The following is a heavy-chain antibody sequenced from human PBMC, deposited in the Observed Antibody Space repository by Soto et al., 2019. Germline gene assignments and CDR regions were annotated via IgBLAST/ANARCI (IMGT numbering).Heavy chain of an antibody. CDR2: LGHGGST. CDR3: AALRPHTPCRSGACPNCFDT. V-gene: IGHV4-59*02. J-gene: IGHJ5*02. CDR1: GGSVLAFH. D-gene: IGHD2-2*01. Sequence: PSETLSLTCSVSGGSVLAFHWTWVRQPPGDGLEWVAFLGHGGSTDYNPSLKSRVAMSLDTSKNQVSLQLRSVTAADSAVYYCAALRPHTPCRSGACPNCFDTWGQGTQVTVSS.